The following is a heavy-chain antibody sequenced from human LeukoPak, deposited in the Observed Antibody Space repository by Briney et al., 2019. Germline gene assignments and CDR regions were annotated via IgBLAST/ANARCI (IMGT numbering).Heavy chain of an antibody. J-gene: IGHJ4*02. Sequence: GASVKVSCKASASTFRSYDINWVRQATGQGLEWMGWMNPKSGDTGYTQRFQGRVTMTRDTSINTAYMELSSLSSEDTAVYYRARGPYGTGSHFDFWGQGTLVTVSS. V-gene: IGHV1-8*02. CDR1: ASTFRSYD. CDR3: ARGPYGTGSHFDF. D-gene: IGHD3-10*01. CDR2: MNPKSGDT.